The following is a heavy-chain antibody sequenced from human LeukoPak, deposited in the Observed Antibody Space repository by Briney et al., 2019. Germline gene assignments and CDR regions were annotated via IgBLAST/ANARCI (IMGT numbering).Heavy chain of an antibody. Sequence: ASVKVSCKASGYTFTSYGISWVRQAPGQGLEWMGWISAYNGNTNYAQKLQGRVTMTTDTSTSTAYMELRSLRSDDTAVYYCARDFYYYDSSGYYSAFDIWGQGTMVTVSS. CDR3: ARDFYYYDSSGYYSAFDI. V-gene: IGHV1-18*01. CDR2: ISAYNGNT. CDR1: GYTFTSYG. D-gene: IGHD3-22*01. J-gene: IGHJ3*02.